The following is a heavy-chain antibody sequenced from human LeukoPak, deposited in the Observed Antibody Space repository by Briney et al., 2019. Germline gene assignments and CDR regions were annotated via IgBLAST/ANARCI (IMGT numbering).Heavy chain of an antibody. CDR1: AYSFSTNW. J-gene: IGHJ3*02. CDR2: IYPGDSDT. V-gene: IGHV5-51*01. CDR3: VRPPFI. Sequence: GESLKISCKGLAYSFSTNWIGWVRQMPRKGLEWMGIIYPGDSDTRYSPSFQGQVTISADKSISTAYLQWSSLKASDTAMYYCVRPPFIWGQGTMVIVSS.